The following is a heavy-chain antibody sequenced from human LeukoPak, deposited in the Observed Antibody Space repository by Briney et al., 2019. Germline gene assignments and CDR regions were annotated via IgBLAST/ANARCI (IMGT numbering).Heavy chain of an antibody. V-gene: IGHV1-18*04. Sequence: GASVKVSCKASGYTFTGYYMHWVRQAPGQGLEWMGWISAYNGNTNYAQKLQGRVTMTTDTSTSTAYMELRSLRSDDTAVYYCARDCPSSTSCYPGRKDYYGMDVWGQGTTVTVSS. D-gene: IGHD2-2*01. J-gene: IGHJ6*02. CDR1: GYTFTGYY. CDR2: ISAYNGNT. CDR3: ARDCPSSTSCYPGRKDYYGMDV.